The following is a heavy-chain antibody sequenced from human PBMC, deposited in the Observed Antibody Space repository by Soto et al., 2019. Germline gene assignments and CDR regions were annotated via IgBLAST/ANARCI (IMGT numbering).Heavy chain of an antibody. Sequence: GASVKVSCKTSGYTFTNYGINWVRQAPGQGLEWMGWINPYNGKTSSAQRLQGRVSMTTDTSTSAAYMDLRSLRSDDTAVYYCARGSSPVDLDSWGQGTLVTVSS. CDR3: ARGSSPVDLDS. J-gene: IGHJ4*02. V-gene: IGHV1-18*01. D-gene: IGHD6-13*01. CDR2: INPYNGKT. CDR1: GYTFTNYG.